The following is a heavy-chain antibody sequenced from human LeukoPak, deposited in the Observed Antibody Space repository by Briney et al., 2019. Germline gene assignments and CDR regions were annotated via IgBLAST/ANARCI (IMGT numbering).Heavy chain of an antibody. CDR1: GGSFSGYY. CDR2: IYHSGST. CDR3: ARGAWFGELLFDY. D-gene: IGHD3-10*01. J-gene: IGHJ4*02. V-gene: IGHV4-34*01. Sequence: KPSETLSLTCAVYGGSFSGYYWSWIRQPPGKGLEWIGYIYHSGSTYYNPSLKSRVTISVDRSKNQFSLKLSSVTAADTAVYYCARGAWFGELLFDYWGQGTLVTVSS.